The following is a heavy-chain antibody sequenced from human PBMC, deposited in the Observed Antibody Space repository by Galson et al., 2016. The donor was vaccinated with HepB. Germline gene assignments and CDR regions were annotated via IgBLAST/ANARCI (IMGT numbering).Heavy chain of an antibody. CDR1: GFTFTDYF. Sequence: SLRLSCAASGFTFTDYFVDWVRQAPGKGLEWIGRSRNKGSGYSTQYAASVHGRFTMSRDASMNSLYLQMNSLKTEDTAVYYCARLHYDGSVFHPFDCWGQGTLVTVSS. V-gene: IGHV3-72*01. J-gene: IGHJ4*02. CDR3: ARLHYDGSVFHPFDC. D-gene: IGHD3-22*01. CDR2: SRNKGSGYST.